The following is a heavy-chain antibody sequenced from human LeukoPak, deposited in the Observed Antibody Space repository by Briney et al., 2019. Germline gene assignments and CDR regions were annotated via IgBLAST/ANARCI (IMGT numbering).Heavy chain of an antibody. V-gene: IGHV1-2*02. CDR1: GYTFTGYY. CDR2: INPNSGGT. CDR3: ARVGHNCSGGSCTGPFDY. J-gene: IGHJ4*02. D-gene: IGHD2-15*01. Sequence: GASVKVSCKASGYTFTGYYMHWVRQAPGQGLDWMGWINPNSGGTNYAQKFQGRVTMTRDTSISTAYMELSRLRSDDTAVYYCARVGHNCSGGSCTGPFDYWGQGTLVTVSS.